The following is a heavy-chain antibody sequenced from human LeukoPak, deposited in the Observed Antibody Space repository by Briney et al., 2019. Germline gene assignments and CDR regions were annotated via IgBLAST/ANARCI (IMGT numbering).Heavy chain of an antibody. V-gene: IGHV1-8*03. D-gene: IGHD3-22*01. CDR3: ARAYYDSSGQSPYMDV. Sequence: GASVKVSCKASGYTFTSYDINWVRQATGQGLEWMGWMNPNSGKTGYAQKFQGRVTITRNTSISTAYMELSSLRSEDTAVYYCARAYYDSSGQSPYMDVWGKGTTVTVSS. CDR2: MNPNSGKT. J-gene: IGHJ6*03. CDR1: GYTFTSYD.